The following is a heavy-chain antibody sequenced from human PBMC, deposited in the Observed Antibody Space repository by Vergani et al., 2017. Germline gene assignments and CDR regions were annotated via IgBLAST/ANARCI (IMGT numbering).Heavy chain of an antibody. CDR2: ISGSGGST. J-gene: IGHJ4*02. CDR3: AKPYDSSGYFPVSFDY. CDR1: GFTFSSYA. V-gene: IGHV3-23*01. Sequence: EVQLLESGGGLVQPGGSLRLSCAASGFTFSSYAMSWVRQAPGKGLEWVSAISGSGGSTYYADSVKGRFTISRHNSKNTLYLQMNSLRAEDTAVYYCAKPYDSSGYFPVSFDYWGQGTLVTVSS. D-gene: IGHD3-22*01.